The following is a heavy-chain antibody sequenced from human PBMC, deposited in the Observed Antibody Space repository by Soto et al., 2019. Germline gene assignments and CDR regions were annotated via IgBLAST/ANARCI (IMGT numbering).Heavy chain of an antibody. Sequence: QVQLEQSGAEVKKSGASVKVSCKASGYTFTAYYIHWVRQAPGQGLEWMGWINPDTGGTDYTPKFQGWVTMTRDTSISTAFMELSSLKSDGTAIYFCARAVARDGSSWYKGGYDSWGQGTLVTVSA. CDR3: ARAVARDGSSWYKGGYDS. J-gene: IGHJ4*02. V-gene: IGHV1-2*04. D-gene: IGHD6-13*01. CDR1: GYTFTAYY. CDR2: INPDTGGT.